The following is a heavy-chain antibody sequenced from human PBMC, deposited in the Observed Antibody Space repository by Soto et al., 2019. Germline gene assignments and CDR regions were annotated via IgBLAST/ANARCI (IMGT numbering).Heavy chain of an antibody. CDR1: GFTFSSYA. Sequence: QVQLVESGGGVVQPGRSLRLSCAASGFTFSSYAMHWVRQAPGKGLEWVAVISYDGSNKYYADSVKGRFTISRDNSKNTLYLQMNSLRAEDTAVYYCARREYYFDYWGQGTLVTVSS. CDR3: ARREYYFDY. J-gene: IGHJ4*02. D-gene: IGHD3-10*01. V-gene: IGHV3-30-3*01. CDR2: ISYDGSNK.